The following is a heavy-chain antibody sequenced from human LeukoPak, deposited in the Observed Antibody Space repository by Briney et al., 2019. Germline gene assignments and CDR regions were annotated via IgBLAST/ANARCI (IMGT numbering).Heavy chain of an antibody. V-gene: IGHV4-59*01. CDR2: IYYSGST. J-gene: IGHJ4*02. Sequence: KASETLSLTCTVSGGSISSYYWSWIRQPPGKGLEWIGYIYYSGSTNYNPSLKSRVTISVDTSKNQFSLKLSSVTAADTAVYYCARVSNDFWSGWGFDYWGQGTLVTVSS. CDR3: ARVSNDFWSGWGFDY. CDR1: GGSISSYY. D-gene: IGHD3-3*01.